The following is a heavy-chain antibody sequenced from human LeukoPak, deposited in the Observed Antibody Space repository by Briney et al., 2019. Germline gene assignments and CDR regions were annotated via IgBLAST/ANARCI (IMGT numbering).Heavy chain of an antibody. Sequence: ASVKVSCKASGYTFTSYAMHWVRQAPGQRLEWMGWINAGNGNTKYSQKFQGRVTITRDTSASTAYMELSSLRAEDTAVYYCAKEEMAFGSASYREDYWGQGTLVTVSS. J-gene: IGHJ4*02. CDR3: AKEEMAFGSASYREDY. CDR1: GYTFTSYA. CDR2: INAGNGNT. V-gene: IGHV1-3*01. D-gene: IGHD3-10*01.